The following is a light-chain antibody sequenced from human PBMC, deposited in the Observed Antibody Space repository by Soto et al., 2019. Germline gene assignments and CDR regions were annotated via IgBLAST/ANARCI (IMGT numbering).Light chain of an antibody. CDR1: QDIDSW. V-gene: IGKV1-12*01. J-gene: IGKJ1*01. CDR3: QQTPSCPPT. Sequence: DIQMTQSRSSVSASVGDRVGITCRASQDIDSWLAWYQQKQGEAPKLLIFTGSLLHSGVPPRFSGSGSGTEFTLTISSLRPEDFATSNCQQTPSCPPTLGKGNKV. CDR2: TGS.